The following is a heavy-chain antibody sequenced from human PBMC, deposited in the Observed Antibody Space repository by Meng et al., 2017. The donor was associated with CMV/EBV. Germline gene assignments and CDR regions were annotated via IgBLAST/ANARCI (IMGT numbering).Heavy chain of an antibody. D-gene: IGHD3-22*01. CDR2: ISSSGSTI. CDR1: GFTFSSYE. CDR3: ARQLPKSYYYDSSGYSY. J-gene: IGHJ6*02. V-gene: IGHV3-48*03. Sequence: GESLKISCAASGFTFSSYEMNWVRQAPGKGLEWVSYISSSGSTIYYADSVKGRFTISRDNAKNSLYLQMNSLRAEDTAVYYCARQLPKSYYYDSSGYSYWGQGTTVTVSS.